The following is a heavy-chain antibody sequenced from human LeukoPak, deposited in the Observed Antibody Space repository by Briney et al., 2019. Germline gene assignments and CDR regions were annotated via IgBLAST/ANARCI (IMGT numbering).Heavy chain of an antibody. J-gene: IGHJ4*02. D-gene: IGHD6-6*01. CDR1: GGSISGNY. Sequence: PSETLSLSCAVAGGSISGNYGSWLRQPAGKPLEWIGYIFPSGTTNYNPSLKRRVTISLDTSNNHFSLQLNSVTAADTAVYYCATSIAARPYFDHWGRGTLVTVSS. CDR3: ATSIAARPYFDH. CDR2: IFPSGTT. V-gene: IGHV4-59*01.